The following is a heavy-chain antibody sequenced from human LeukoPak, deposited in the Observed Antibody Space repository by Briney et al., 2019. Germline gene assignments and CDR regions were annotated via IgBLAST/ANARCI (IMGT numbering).Heavy chain of an antibody. V-gene: IGHV3-23*01. CDR1: GFTFSSYA. CDR3: AQDQARRYSGSYLFDY. CDR2: ISGSGGST. D-gene: IGHD1-26*01. J-gene: IGHJ4*02. Sequence: GGSLRLSCAASGFTFSSYAMSWVRQAPGKGLEWVSAISGSGGSTYYADSVKGRFTISRDNSKNTLYLQMNSLRAEDTAVYYCAQDQARRYSGSYLFDYWGQGTLVTVSS.